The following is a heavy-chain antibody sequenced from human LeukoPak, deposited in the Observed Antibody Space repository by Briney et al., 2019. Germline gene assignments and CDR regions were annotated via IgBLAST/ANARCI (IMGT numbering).Heavy chain of an antibody. Sequence: PGWSLRLSCAASGLTFSNAWMTWVRQPPGKGLEWVGRIKSKTDGGTTDCAAPVKGRFTLSRDDSKNTLYVQMNSLKTEHTAVYYCTTDHSYSSVGDYWGQGTLVTVSS. CDR2: IKSKTDGGTT. CDR3: TTDHSYSSVGDY. D-gene: IGHD3-22*01. V-gene: IGHV3-15*01. CDR1: GLTFSNAW. J-gene: IGHJ4*02.